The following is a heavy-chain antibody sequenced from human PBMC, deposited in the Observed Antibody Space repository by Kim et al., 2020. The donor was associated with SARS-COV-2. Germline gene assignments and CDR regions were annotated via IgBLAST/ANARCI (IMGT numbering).Heavy chain of an antibody. CDR3: AIALGARDNYFDY. CDR1: GFTFSSYA. J-gene: IGHJ4*02. CDR2: ISYDGSNK. D-gene: IGHD3-16*01. Sequence: GGSLRLSCAASGFTFSSYAMHWVRQAPGKGLEWVAVISYDGSNKYYADSVKGRFTISRDNSKNTLYLQMTSLRAEDTAVYYCAIALGARDNYFDYWGQGT. V-gene: IGHV3-30*04.